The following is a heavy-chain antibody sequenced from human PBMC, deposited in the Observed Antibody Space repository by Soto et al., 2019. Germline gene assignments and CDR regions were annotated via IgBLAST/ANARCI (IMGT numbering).Heavy chain of an antibody. Sequence: QVQLVQSGPEVKKPGSSVKVSCKGAGGFNSYSISWVRQAPGQGPEWMGGIIPIFATPTYAQKFQGRVTITAEKSTSTAYMELSRLTSEDTALYYCARGGPVIIPAATNWFDPWGQGTLVSVSS. V-gene: IGHV1-69*06. CDR1: GGFNSYS. D-gene: IGHD2-2*01. CDR3: ARGGPVIIPAATNWFDP. J-gene: IGHJ5*02. CDR2: IIPIFATP.